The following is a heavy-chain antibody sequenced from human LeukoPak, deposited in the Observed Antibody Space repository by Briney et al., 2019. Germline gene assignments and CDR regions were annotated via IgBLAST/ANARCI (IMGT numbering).Heavy chain of an antibody. CDR2: IKPDGSDV. CDR1: GFTFNIYW. Sequence: GGSLRLSCAASGFTFNIYWMSWVRQAPGKGLEWVANIKPDGSDVYYLDSVKGRFTISRDNAQNSLYLQMNTLRVEDTAVYYCAGDRAQYYDDAFNIWGQGTMVTVSS. D-gene: IGHD3-3*01. CDR3: AGDRAQYYDDAFNI. V-gene: IGHV3-7*01. J-gene: IGHJ3*02.